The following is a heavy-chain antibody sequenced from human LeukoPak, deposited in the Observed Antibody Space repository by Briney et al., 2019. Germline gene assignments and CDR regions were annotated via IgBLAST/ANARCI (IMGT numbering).Heavy chain of an antibody. V-gene: IGHV3-23*01. CDR2: ISGSGGST. D-gene: IGHD6-19*01. Sequence: GGSLRLSCAASGFTFSSYEMNWVRQAPGKGLEWVSAISGSGGSTYYADSVKGRFTISRDNSKNTLYLQMNSLRAEDTAVYYCAKDIDPYSSGWYTWGQGTLVTVSS. J-gene: IGHJ4*02. CDR3: AKDIDPYSSGWYT. CDR1: GFTFSSYE.